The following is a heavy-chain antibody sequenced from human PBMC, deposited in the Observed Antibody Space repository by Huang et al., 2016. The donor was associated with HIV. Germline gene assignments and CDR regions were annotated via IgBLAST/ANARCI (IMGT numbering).Heavy chain of an antibody. CDR2: IYYSGST. D-gene: IGHD3-10*01. V-gene: IGHV4-39*02. J-gene: IGHJ4*02. CDR1: GGSIRSDNYY. Sequence: QLQLQESGPGLAKPSETLSLTCTVSGGSIRSDNYYWGWIRQPPGKGLEWIGSIYYSGSTYYNPSLKRRVTITVDTSKNHFSLRMRSVTAADTAVYYCARLPGSITMIRGVITDPYWGQGTLVTVSS. CDR3: ARLPGSITMIRGVITDPY.